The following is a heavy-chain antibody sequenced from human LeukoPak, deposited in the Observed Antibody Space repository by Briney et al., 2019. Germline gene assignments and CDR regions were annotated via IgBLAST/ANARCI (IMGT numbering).Heavy chain of an antibody. V-gene: IGHV1-69*06. CDR3: ARGGHRFRAVSSSNPIDYYYYYMDV. CDR2: IIPIFDTP. J-gene: IGHJ6*03. Sequence: GASVKVSCKASGDIFNSYAFNWVRQAPGQGLEWMGVIIPIFDTPNYAQKFQGRVTITADKSTSTVYMELSSLRSGDTAVYYCARGGHRFRAVSSSNPIDYYYYYMDVWGKGTTVTVSS. D-gene: IGHD6-6*01. CDR1: GDIFNSYA.